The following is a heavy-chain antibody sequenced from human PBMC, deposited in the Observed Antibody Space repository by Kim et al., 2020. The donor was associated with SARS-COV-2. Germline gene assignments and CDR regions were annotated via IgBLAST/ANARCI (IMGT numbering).Heavy chain of an antibody. CDR1: GVSFSEEA. V-gene: IGHV3-23*01. CDR2: IRGNAGST. CDR3: TRSLFGGFDI. D-gene: IGHD3-3*01. Sequence: GGSLRLSCAASGVSFSEEARCWVRQAPGKGLECVSSIRGNAGSTSYADSVKGRFTISRDNSKNTLYLQMDSLRAEDTAVYYCTRSLFGGFDIWGRGTMVTVSS. J-gene: IGHJ3*02.